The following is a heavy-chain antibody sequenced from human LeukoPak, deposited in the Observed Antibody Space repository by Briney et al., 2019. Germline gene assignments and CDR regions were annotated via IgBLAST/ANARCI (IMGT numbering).Heavy chain of an antibody. D-gene: IGHD1-14*01. CDR1: GLTLSNVG. V-gene: IGHV3-30*02. Sequence: GGSLRLSCAASGLTLSNVGIHCVRQAPGKGLEWVAFIRYDGSNKYYADSVKGRFTISRDNSKNTLYLQMNRLRNEDTALYYFGTDREGIRGWFPFDYWGQGTLVTVSS. CDR2: IRYDGSNK. CDR3: GTDREGIRGWFPFDY. J-gene: IGHJ4*02.